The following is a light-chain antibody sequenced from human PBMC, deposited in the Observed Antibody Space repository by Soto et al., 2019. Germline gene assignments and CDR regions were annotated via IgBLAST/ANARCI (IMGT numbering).Light chain of an antibody. CDR3: ATWDDSLNGPV. J-gene: IGLJ3*02. Sequence: QSVLTQPPSASGTPGQSVTISCSGTSSNVGRNTVTWLQQLPGTAPKVLLYSYNQRPSGVPDRFSGSKSGTSASLAISGLQSEDEADYYCATWDDSLNGPVFGGGTQLTVL. CDR1: SSNVGRNT. V-gene: IGLV1-44*01. CDR2: SYN.